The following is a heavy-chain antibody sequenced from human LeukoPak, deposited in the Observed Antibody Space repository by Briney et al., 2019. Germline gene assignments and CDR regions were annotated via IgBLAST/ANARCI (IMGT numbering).Heavy chain of an antibody. J-gene: IGHJ6*02. CDR1: GGSISSYY. D-gene: IGHD6-19*01. Sequence: SETLSLTCTVSGGSISSYYWSWIRQPPGKGLEWIGYIYYSGSTNYNPSLTSRVTISVDTSKNQFSLKLSSVTAADTAVYYCARRSSGHYYYGIDVWGQGTTVTVSS. V-gene: IGHV4-59*01. CDR3: ARRSSGHYYYGIDV. CDR2: IYYSGST.